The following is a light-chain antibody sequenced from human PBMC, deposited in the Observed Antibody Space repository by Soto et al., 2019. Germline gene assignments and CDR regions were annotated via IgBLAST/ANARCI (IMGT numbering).Light chain of an antibody. CDR3: CSYAGSYTGV. Sequence: QSALTQPRSVSGSPGQSVTISCTGTSSDVGTYKYVSWYQQHPGKAPKLMIYDVNKRPSGVPDRFSGSKSGNTASLTISGLQAEDEADYYCCSYAGSYTGVFGGGTKLTVL. CDR1: SSDVGTYKY. V-gene: IGLV2-11*01. CDR2: DVN. J-gene: IGLJ3*02.